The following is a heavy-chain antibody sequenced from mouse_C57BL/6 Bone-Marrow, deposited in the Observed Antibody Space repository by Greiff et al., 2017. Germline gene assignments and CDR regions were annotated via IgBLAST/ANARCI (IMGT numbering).Heavy chain of an antibody. CDR2: IRSKSSNYAT. D-gene: IGHD1-1*01. CDR3: VSRYFFTTVGAMDY. CDR1: GFTFNTYA. Sequence: DAGGGLVQPKGSLKLSCAASGFTFNTYAMHWVRQAPGKGLEWVARIRSKSSNYATYYADSVKDRFTISRDDSQSMLYLQMNNLKTEDTAMYYCVSRYFFTTVGAMDYWGQGTSVTVSS. J-gene: IGHJ4*01. V-gene: IGHV10-3*01.